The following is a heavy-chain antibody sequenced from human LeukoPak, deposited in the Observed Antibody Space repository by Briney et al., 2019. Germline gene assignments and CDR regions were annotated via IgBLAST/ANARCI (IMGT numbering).Heavy chain of an antibody. V-gene: IGHV4-39*01. CDR3: ARQGVVISGGCYYYMDV. CDR2: IYYSVTT. Sequence: PSETLSLTCTVSGGSISSSDYYWGWIRQPPGKGLEWIGSIYYSVTTYYNPSLKSRVTISVDTSKNQFSLKLSSVTAADTAVYYCARQGVVISGGCYYYMDVWGKGTTVTISS. D-gene: IGHD3-3*01. J-gene: IGHJ6*03. CDR1: GGSISSSDYY.